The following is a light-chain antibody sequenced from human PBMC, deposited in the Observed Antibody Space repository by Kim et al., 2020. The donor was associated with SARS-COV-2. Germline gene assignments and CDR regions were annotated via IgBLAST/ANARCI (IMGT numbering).Light chain of an antibody. CDR3: NLRDSSGYRWV. Sequence: SSELTQDPAVSVALGQTVRITCQGDSLRTYYANWYQQKPGQAPVLVTFGKNNRPSGIPDRFSGSSSGNTASLTIPGAQAEDEADYYCNLRDSSGYRWVFG. V-gene: IGLV3-19*01. J-gene: IGLJ3*02. CDR2: GKN. CDR1: SLRTYY.